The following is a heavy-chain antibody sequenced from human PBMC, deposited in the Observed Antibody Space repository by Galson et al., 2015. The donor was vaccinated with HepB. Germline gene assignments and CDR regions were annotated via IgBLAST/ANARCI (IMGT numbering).Heavy chain of an antibody. CDR2: ISSSSSYI. J-gene: IGHJ3*02. CDR3: ARLGGFDAFDI. Sequence: SLRLSCAASGFTFSSYSMNWVRQAPRKGLEWVSSISSSSSYIYYADSVKGRFTISRDNAKNSLYLQMNSLRAEDTAVYYCARLGGFDAFDIWGQGTMVTVSS. CDR1: GFTFSSYS. D-gene: IGHD4-23*01. V-gene: IGHV3-21*01.